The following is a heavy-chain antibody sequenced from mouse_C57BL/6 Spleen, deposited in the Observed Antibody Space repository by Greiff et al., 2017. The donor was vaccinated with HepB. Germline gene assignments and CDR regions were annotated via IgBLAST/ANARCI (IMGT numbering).Heavy chain of an antibody. D-gene: IGHD1-1*01. J-gene: IGHJ2*01. Sequence: QVQLQQSGPELVKPGASVKISCKASGYTFTDYYINWVKQRPGQGLEWIGWIFPGSGSTYYNEKFKGKATLTVDKSSSTAYMLLSSLTSEDSAVYFCARDPITTVVPHYFDYWGQGTTLTVSS. CDR1: GYTFTDYY. CDR2: IFPGSGST. V-gene: IGHV1-75*01. CDR3: ARDPITTVVPHYFDY.